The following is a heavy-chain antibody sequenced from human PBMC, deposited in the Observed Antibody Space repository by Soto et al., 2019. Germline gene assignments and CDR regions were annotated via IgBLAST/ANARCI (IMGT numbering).Heavy chain of an antibody. D-gene: IGHD3-10*01. J-gene: IGHJ5*02. CDR3: AKDLWKTNINMVRGVMAAANWFDP. V-gene: IGHV3-23*01. CDR1: GFTFSSYA. Sequence: GGSLRLSCAASGFTFSSYAMSWVRQAPGKGLEWVSAISGSGGSTYYADSVKGRFTISRDNSKNTLYLQMNSLRAEDTAVYYCAKDLWKTNINMVRGVMAAANWFDPWGQGTLVTVSS. CDR2: ISGSGGST.